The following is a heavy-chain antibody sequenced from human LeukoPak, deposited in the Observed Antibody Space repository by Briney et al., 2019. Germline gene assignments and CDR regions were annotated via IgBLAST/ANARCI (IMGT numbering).Heavy chain of an antibody. CDR3: ARVPPVAYDSSGYYYYYYGMDV. CDR1: RFTFSSYG. CDR2: IWYDGSNK. D-gene: IGHD3-22*01. V-gene: IGHV3-33*08. Sequence: PGGSLRLSCAASRFTFSSYGMHWVRQAPGKGLEWVAVIWYDGSNKYYADSVKGRFTISRDNSKNTLYLQMNSLRAEDTAVYYCARVPPVAYDSSGYYYYYYGMDVWGQGTTVTVSS. J-gene: IGHJ6*02.